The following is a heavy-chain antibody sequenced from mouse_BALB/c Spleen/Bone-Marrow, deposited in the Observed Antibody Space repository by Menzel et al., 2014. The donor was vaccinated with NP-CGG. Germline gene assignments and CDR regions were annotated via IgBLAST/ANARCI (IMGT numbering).Heavy chain of an antibody. D-gene: IGHD1-1*01. CDR1: GFTFSSYT. V-gene: IGHV5-6-4*01. J-gene: IGHJ4*01. CDR3: TRDPFYYGSSHAMDY. CDR2: ISSGGSYT. Sequence: EVQGVESGGGLVKPGGSLKLSCAASGFTFSSYTMSWVRQTPEKRLEWVATISSGGSYTYYPDSVKGRFTISRDNAKNTLYLQMSSLKSEDTAMYYCTRDPFYYGSSHAMDYWGQGTSVTVSS.